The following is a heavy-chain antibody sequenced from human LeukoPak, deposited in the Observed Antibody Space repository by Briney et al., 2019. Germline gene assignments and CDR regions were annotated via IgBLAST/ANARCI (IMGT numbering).Heavy chain of an antibody. CDR3: VASRYNWNDEGFDY. J-gene: IGHJ4*02. Sequence: GGSLRLSCAASGFTFDDYTMHWVRQAPGKGLEWVSLISWDGGSTYYADSVKGRFTISRDNSKNSLYLQMNSLRTEDTALYYGVASRYNWNDEGFDYWGQGTLVTVSS. V-gene: IGHV3-43*01. D-gene: IGHD1-20*01. CDR1: GFTFDDYT. CDR2: ISWDGGST.